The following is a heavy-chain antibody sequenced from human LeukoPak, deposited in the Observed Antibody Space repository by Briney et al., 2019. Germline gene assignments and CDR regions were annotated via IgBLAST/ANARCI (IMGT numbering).Heavy chain of an antibody. CDR2: ISGSGGST. CDR1: GFTFSSYA. J-gene: IGHJ5*02. Sequence: PGGSLRLPCAASGFTFSSYAMSWVRQAPGKGLEWVSAISGSGGSTYYADSVKGRFTISRDNSKNTLYLQMNSLRAEDTAVYYCAKATGSSGKYNWFDPWGQGTLVTVSS. D-gene: IGHD6-19*01. CDR3: AKATGSSGKYNWFDP. V-gene: IGHV3-23*01.